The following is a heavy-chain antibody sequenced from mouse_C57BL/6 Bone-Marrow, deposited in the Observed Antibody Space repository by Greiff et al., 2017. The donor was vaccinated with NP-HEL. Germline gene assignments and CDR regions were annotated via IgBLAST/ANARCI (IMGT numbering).Heavy chain of an antibody. J-gene: IGHJ1*03. D-gene: IGHD1-1*01. Sequence: VKLMESGPELVKPGASVKISCKASGYAFSSSWMNWVKQRPGKGLEWIGRIYPGDGDTNYNGKFKGKATLTADKSSSTAYMQLSSLTSEDSAVYFCALYYGSPYWYFDVWGTGTTVTVSS. V-gene: IGHV1-82*01. CDR1: GYAFSSSW. CDR2: IYPGDGDT. CDR3: ALYYGSPYWYFDV.